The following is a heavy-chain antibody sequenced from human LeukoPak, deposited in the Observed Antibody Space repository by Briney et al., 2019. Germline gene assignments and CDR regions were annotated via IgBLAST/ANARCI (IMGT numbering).Heavy chain of an antibody. Sequence: GGSLRLSCAASGFTFSSYAMHWVRQAPGKGLEWVAVISYDGSNKYYADSVKGRFTISRDNSKNTLYLQMNSLKTEDTAMYYCTTRHPVAVAGTDSWGQGTLVTVSS. CDR2: ISYDGSNK. CDR1: GFTFSSYA. V-gene: IGHV3-30-3*01. CDR3: TTRHPVAVAGTDS. D-gene: IGHD6-19*01. J-gene: IGHJ4*02.